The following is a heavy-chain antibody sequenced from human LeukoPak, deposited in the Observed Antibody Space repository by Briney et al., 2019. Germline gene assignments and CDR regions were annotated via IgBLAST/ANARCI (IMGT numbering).Heavy chain of an antibody. D-gene: IGHD3-10*01. Sequence: PSETLSLTCTVSGGSISNYWTWIRQPPGKGLEWIGYIYYSGGTNYNPSLKSRVTMSVDMSTSPSSLRLSSVTAADTAVYYCARVVGGDGSGSLWGPGTLVTVSS. J-gene: IGHJ4*02. CDR2: IYYSGGT. CDR3: ARVVGGDGSGSL. CDR1: GGSISNY. V-gene: IGHV4-59*01.